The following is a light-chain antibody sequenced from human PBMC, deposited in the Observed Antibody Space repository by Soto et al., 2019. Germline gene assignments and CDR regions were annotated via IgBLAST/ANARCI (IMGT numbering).Light chain of an antibody. V-gene: IGKV1D-12*01. CDR3: QQANTFPLT. CDR2: AAS. J-gene: IGKJ5*01. Sequence: DIQMTQSPSSVSASVGDRITITCRASQGISIWIAWYQQKPGNAPKLLIYAASSLQSGVPSRFSGSESGTHFTITISSLQPEDFAPYYCQQANTFPLTFGHGTRLHIK. CDR1: QGISIW.